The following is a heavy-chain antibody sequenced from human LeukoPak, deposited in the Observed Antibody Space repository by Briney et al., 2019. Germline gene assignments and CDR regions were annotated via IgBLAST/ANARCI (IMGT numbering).Heavy chain of an antibody. CDR1: GFAFSSYG. V-gene: IGHV3-30*18. J-gene: IGHJ4*02. Sequence: GGSPRLFCAASGFAFSSYGMHWVRQAPGKGLEWVAVISYDGSNKYYADSVKGRFTISRDNSKNTLYLQMNSLRAEDTAVYYCAKDFDGAVDYWGQGTLVTVSS. CDR2: ISYDGSNK. CDR3: AKDFDGAVDY. D-gene: IGHD4-17*01.